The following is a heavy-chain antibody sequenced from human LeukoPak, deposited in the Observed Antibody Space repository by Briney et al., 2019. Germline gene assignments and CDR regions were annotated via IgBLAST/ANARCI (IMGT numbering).Heavy chain of an antibody. CDR1: GGSFSGYY. V-gene: IGHV4-34*01. CDR2: INHSGST. J-gene: IGHJ4*02. CDR3: ARDKGGSDDY. Sequence: SETLSLTCAVYGGSFSGYYWSWIRQPPGKGLEWIGEINHSGSTNYNPSLKSRVTISADTSKNQFSLKLSSVTAADTAVYYCARDKGGSDDYWGQGTLVTVSS.